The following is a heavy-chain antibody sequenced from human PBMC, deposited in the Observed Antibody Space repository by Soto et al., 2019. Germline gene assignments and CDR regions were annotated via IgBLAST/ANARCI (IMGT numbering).Heavy chain of an antibody. Sequence: GGSGKACCKASGAPFSSYAMSWVRQAPGQGLEWMGAIIHIFGTANYAQKFQGRVTITAYESTSTAYMELSSLRSEDTAVYYCARSRNYDFLSTWGKGTLVTVS. J-gene: IGHJ4*02. CDR1: GAPFSSYA. D-gene: IGHD3-3*01. CDR2: IIHIFGTA. V-gene: IGHV1-69*13. CDR3: ARSRNYDFLST.